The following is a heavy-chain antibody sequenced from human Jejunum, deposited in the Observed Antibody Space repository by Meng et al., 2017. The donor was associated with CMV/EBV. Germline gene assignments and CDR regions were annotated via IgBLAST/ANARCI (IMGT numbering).Heavy chain of an antibody. V-gene: IGHV3-53*01. CDR3: ARTVGYTNGLGN. J-gene: IGHJ4*02. CDR1: GFTVSSTY. D-gene: IGHD5-18*01. Sequence: GLRAESGVVFCLSVVALILSCAASGFTVSSTYMSRVRQHPRKELVWVSRIYSDGSTYYADSVLGRFTISRDNPKNTLYLQMNTLRAADTAVFYCARTVGYTNGLGNWGQGTLVTVSS. CDR2: IYSDGST.